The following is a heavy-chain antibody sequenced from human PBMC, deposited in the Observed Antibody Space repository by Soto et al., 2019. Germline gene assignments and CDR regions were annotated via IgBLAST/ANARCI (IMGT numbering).Heavy chain of an antibody. Sequence: SLKISCKGSGYSFTSYWISWVRQMPGKGLEWMGRIDPSDSYTNYSPSFQGHVTISADKSISTAYLQWSSLKASDTAMYYCARPSRGYSYGSYGMDVWGQGTTVTVSS. CDR3: ARPSRGYSYGSYGMDV. CDR1: GYSFTSYW. J-gene: IGHJ6*02. D-gene: IGHD5-18*01. V-gene: IGHV5-10-1*01. CDR2: IDPSDSYT.